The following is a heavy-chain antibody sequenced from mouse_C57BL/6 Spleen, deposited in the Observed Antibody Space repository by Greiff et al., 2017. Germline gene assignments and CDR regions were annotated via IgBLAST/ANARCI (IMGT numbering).Heavy chain of an antibody. Sequence: VQLQQSGAELVRPGASVKLSCTASGFNIKDDYMHWVKQRPEQGLEWIGWIDPENGDTEYASKFQGKATITADTSSNTAYLQLSSLTSEDTAVYYCTFYYGSSSYYFDDWGKGTTLTVSS. CDR2: IDPENGDT. J-gene: IGHJ2*01. CDR1: GFNIKDDY. D-gene: IGHD1-1*01. CDR3: TFYYGSSSYYFDD. V-gene: IGHV14-4*01.